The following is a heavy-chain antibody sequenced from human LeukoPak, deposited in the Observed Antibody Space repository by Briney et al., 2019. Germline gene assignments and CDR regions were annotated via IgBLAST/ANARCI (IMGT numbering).Heavy chain of an antibody. V-gene: IGHV1-18*01. D-gene: IGHD6-19*01. CDR2: IGPNNGNT. CDR3: AKGNSGIFDY. J-gene: IGHJ4*01. Sequence: GASVKVSCKTSGYTFTKYGITWMRQAPGQGLEWMGWIGPNNGNTNYGQKFQGRVTVTTDTSTTTAYMELRSLISDDTAVYYCAKGNSGIFDYWGQGTLLTVSS. CDR1: GYTFTKYG.